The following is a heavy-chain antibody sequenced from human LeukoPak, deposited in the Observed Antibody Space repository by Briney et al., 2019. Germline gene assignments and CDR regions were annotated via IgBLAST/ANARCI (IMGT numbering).Heavy chain of an antibody. D-gene: IGHD1-26*01. CDR3: ARVGRSLSGSHYYFVY. CDR2: IYTSGST. J-gene: IGHJ4*02. V-gene: IGHV4-4*07. CDR1: GGSISSYY. Sequence: SETLSLTCTVSGGSISSYYWSWIRQPAGKGLEWIGRIYTSGSTNYNPSLKSRVTMSVDTSKNQFSLKLSSVTAADTAVYYCARVGRSLSGSHYYFVYWGQGTLVTVSS.